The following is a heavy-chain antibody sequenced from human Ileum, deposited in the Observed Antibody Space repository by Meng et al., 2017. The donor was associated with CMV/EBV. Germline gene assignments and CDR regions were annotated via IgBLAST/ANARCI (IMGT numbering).Heavy chain of an antibody. CDR3: VRQVVAASFDY. CDR1: GGSITSGNYY. CDR2: IYYSGSP. D-gene: IGHD2-15*01. V-gene: IGHV4-30-4*08. J-gene: IGHJ4*02. Sequence: VQLQEPGPGLVKPSQTLSLTCTVSGGSITSGNYYWSWIRQPPGRGLEWIGYIYYSGSPYYKPSLKSRVTISLDTSKNQFSLNLRSVTATDSAVYYCVRQVVAASFDYWGQGALVTVSS.